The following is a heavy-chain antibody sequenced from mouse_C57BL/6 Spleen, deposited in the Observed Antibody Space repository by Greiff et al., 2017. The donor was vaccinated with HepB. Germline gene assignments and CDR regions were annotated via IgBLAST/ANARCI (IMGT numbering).Heavy chain of an antibody. CDR1: GFTFSDYY. CDR3: ARESYYYGSSYDY. CDR2: INYDGSST. Sequence: EVKLMESEGGLVQPGSSMKLSCTASGFTFSDYYMAWVRQVPEKGLEWVANINYDGSSTYYLDSLKSRFIISRDNAKNILYLQMSSLKSEDTATYYCARESYYYGSSYDYWGQGTTLTVSS. J-gene: IGHJ2*01. V-gene: IGHV5-16*01. D-gene: IGHD1-1*01.